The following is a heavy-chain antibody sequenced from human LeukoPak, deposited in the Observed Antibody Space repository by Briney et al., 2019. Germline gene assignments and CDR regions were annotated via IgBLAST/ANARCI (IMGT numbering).Heavy chain of an antibody. D-gene: IGHD6-13*01. CDR1: GFSLSDYN. J-gene: IGHJ6*02. V-gene: IGHV3-48*01. Sequence: PGGSLRLSCAASGFSLSDYNMIWVRQAPGMGLEWISYISPSSGAAYESIYYSISAKGRFTISRDIASNSLLLQMSSLRVEDTAVYYCARGIAAAGYYYYGMDVWGQGTTVTVSS. CDR2: ISPSSGAAYESI. CDR3: ARGIAAAGYYYYGMDV.